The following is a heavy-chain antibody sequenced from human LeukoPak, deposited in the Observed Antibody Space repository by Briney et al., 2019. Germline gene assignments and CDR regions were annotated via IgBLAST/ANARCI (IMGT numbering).Heavy chain of an antibody. V-gene: IGHV4-59*06. CDR2: IYYSGST. J-gene: IGHJ5*02. CDR1: GGSISSYY. CDR3: ARDSACSSTSCYREGGVFDP. D-gene: IGHD2-2*01. Sequence: SETLSLTCTVSGGSISSYYWSWIRQPAGKGLEWIGYIYYSGSTYYNPSLKSRVTISVDTSKNQFSLKLSSVTAADTAVYYCARDSACSSTSCYREGGVFDPWGQGTLVTVSS.